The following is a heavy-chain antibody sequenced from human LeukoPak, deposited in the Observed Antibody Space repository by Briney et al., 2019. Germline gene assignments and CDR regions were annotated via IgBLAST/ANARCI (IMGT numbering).Heavy chain of an antibody. CDR3: ARDLIVADTRYFDY. CDR1: GGSISSSNW. Sequence: SETLSLTCAVSGGSISSSNWWSWVRQPPGKGLEWIGEIYHSGSTNYNPSLKSRVTISVDKSKNQFSLKLSSVTAADTAVYYCARDLIVADTRYFDYWGQGTLVTVSS. CDR2: IYHSGST. D-gene: IGHD1-26*01. V-gene: IGHV4-4*02. J-gene: IGHJ4*02.